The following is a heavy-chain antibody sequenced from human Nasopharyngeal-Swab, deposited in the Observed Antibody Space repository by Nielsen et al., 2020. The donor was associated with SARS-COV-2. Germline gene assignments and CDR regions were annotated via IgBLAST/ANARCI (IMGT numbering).Heavy chain of an antibody. CDR3: ARAEVVVVPAAIWGYYYYYYMDV. CDR2: INSDGSST. D-gene: IGHD2-2*02. Sequence: GESLKISCAASGFTFSSYWMHWVRQAPGKGLVWVSRINSDGSSTSYADSVKGRFTISRDNAKNTLYLQMNSLRAEDMAVYYCARAEVVVVPAAIWGYYYYYYMDVWGKGTTVTVSS. J-gene: IGHJ6*03. CDR1: GFTFSSYW. V-gene: IGHV3-74*01.